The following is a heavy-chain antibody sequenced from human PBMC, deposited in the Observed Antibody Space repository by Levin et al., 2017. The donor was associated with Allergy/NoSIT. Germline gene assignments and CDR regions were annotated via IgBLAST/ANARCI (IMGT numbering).Heavy chain of an antibody. D-gene: IGHD1-14*01. V-gene: IGHV4-59*08. J-gene: IGHJ4*02. CDR2: IYYSGST. CDR1: GGSISSYY. CDR3: ARGTHYVAARVDY. Sequence: SETLSLTCTVSGGSISSYYWSWIRQPPGKGLEWIGYIYYSGSTNYNPSLKSRVTISVDTSKNQFSLKLSSVTAADTAVYYCARGTHYVAARVDYWGQGTLVTVSS.